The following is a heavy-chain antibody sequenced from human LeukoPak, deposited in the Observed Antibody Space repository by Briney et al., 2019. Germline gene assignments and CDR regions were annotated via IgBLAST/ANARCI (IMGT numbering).Heavy chain of an antibody. CDR1: GGSISSGDYY. D-gene: IGHD3-22*01. Sequence: PQTLSLTCTVSGGSISSGDYYWSWVRQPPGKGREWIAYMSYSCSPYYHPSLKIPVTMSADTSKNQLSLKLSSLTPADTAVYYCARPYYYDSRIDPWGQGILVTVSS. V-gene: IGHV4-30-4*01. CDR3: ARPYYYDSRIDP. CDR2: MSYSCSP. J-gene: IGHJ5*02.